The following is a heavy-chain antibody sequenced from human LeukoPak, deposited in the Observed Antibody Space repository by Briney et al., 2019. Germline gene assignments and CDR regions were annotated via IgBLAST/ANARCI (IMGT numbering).Heavy chain of an antibody. CDR1: GGSISSYY. Sequence: SETLSLTCTVSGGSISSYYWSWIRQPPGKGLEWIGYIYYSGSTNYNPSLKSRVTISVDTSKNQFSLKLSSVTAADTAVYYCARRRRGKYYYDSSGYYYFDYWGQGTLVTVSS. CDR3: ARRRRGKYYYDSSGYYYFDY. CDR2: IYYSGST. V-gene: IGHV4-59*12. D-gene: IGHD3-22*01. J-gene: IGHJ4*02.